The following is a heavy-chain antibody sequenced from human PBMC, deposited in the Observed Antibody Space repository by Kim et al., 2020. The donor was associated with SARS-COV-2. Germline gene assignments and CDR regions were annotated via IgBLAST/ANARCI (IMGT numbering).Heavy chain of an antibody. CDR3: ARYYYDSSGYYDY. V-gene: IGHV3-30*01. J-gene: IGHJ4*02. Sequence: YADTGKGRVTTSRDNSQNTLYLQMNSLRAEDTAVYYCARYYYDSSGYYDYWGQGTLVTVSS. D-gene: IGHD3-22*01.